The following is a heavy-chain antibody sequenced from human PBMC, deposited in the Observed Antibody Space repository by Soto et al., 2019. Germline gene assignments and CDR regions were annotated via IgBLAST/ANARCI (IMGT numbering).Heavy chain of an antibody. CDR2: IIPIFGTA. D-gene: IGHD2-15*01. CDR1: GGTFSSYA. J-gene: IGHJ6*02. CDR3: AEEINRAAHYYCYGIDV. V-gene: IGHV1-69*13. Sequence: SVKVSCKASGGTFSSYAISWVRQAPGQGLEWMGGIIPIFGTANYAQKFQGRVTITADESTSTAYMELSSLRSEDTAVYYCAEEINRAAHYYCYGIDVWGQGTTVTVS.